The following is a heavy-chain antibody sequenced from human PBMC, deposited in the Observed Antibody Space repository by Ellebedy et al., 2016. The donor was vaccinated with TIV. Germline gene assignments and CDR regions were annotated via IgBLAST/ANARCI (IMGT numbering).Heavy chain of an antibody. Sequence: SETLSLXXTVSGYSIRSGYYWGWIRQPPGKGLEWIGSIYHSGSIFYNPSLKSRVTISVDTSKNQFSLKLSSVTTADTAVYYCARDGGYDTDFDYWGQGTLVTVSS. CDR2: IYHSGSI. J-gene: IGHJ4*02. CDR3: ARDGGYDTDFDY. CDR1: GYSIRSGYY. V-gene: IGHV4-38-2*02. D-gene: IGHD5-12*01.